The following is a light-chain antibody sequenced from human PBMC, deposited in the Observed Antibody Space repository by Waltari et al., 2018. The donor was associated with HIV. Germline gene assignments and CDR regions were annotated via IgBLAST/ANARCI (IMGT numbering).Light chain of an antibody. CDR2: WAS. Sequence: IVVTQSLDSLAVSLCERATIHCKSSQSVLYSANNLNYLAWYQQKPGQPPKLLVYWASTRESGVPDRFSGSGSGTNFTLTISSLQAEDVAVYHCQQYFNTPLTFAGGTRVEIK. CDR3: QQYFNTPLT. V-gene: IGKV4-1*01. CDR1: QSVLYSANNLNY. J-gene: IGKJ4*01.